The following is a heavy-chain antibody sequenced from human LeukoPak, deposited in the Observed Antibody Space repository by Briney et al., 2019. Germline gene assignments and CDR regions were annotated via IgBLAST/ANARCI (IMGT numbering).Heavy chain of an antibody. V-gene: IGHV2-5*01. D-gene: IGHD3-3*01. CDR2: IYWNDDK. CDR3: AHRFLEWLSHDAFDI. J-gene: IGHJ3*02. CDR1: GFSLSTSGVG. Sequence: SGPTLVQPTQTLTLTCTFSGFSLSTSGVGVGWIRQPPGKALEWLALIYWNDDKRYSPSLKSRLTITKDTSKNQVVLTMTNMDPVDTATYYCAHRFLEWLSHDAFDIWGQGTMVTVSS.